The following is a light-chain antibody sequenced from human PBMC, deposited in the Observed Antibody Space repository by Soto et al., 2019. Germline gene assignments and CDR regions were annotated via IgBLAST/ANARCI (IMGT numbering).Light chain of an antibody. Sequence: QSVLTQPPSVSAAPGQRVAISCSGSNSNTGENGVSWYQQLPGTAPKLLIYEDNKRPSGIPDRFSGSKSGTSATLGITGLQTGDEADYYCGAWDSSLSAELFGGGTKLTVL. V-gene: IGLV1-51*02. J-gene: IGLJ2*01. CDR1: NSNTGENG. CDR2: EDN. CDR3: GAWDSSLSAEL.